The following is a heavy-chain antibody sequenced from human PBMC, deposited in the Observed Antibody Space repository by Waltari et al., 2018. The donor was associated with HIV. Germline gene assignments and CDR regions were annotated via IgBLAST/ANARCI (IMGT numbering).Heavy chain of an antibody. CDR1: GSTFTGYH. J-gene: IGHJ4*02. V-gene: IGHV1-2*02. D-gene: IGHD2-21*01. CDR2: INTNSGDT. CDR3: ASSLGWYTRSVVGH. Sequence: QVQLVQSGAEVKRPGSSVQVSCKASGSTFTGYHLHWGRQAPGQGLEWMGWINTNSGDTKYAQKFQGRVTMTRDTSISTAYMEMSRLTSDDTAVYYCASSLGWYTRSVVGHWGQGTLVTVSS.